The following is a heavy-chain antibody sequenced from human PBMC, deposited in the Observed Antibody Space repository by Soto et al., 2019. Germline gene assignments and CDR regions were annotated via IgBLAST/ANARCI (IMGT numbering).Heavy chain of an antibody. CDR2: IDPDGTTT. V-gene: IGHV3-74*01. CDR1: GFDSSYYW. Sequence: VGSLRLSCALSGFDSSYYWIQWFRQSPGKGLEWVSRIDPDGTTTNYADSVKGRFSVSRDNAKKTIYLQMNSLTADDTAVYYCARGPRPSSAGTGAYWGQGTLVTVSS. J-gene: IGHJ1*01. D-gene: IGHD1-1*01. CDR3: ARGPRPSSAGTGAY.